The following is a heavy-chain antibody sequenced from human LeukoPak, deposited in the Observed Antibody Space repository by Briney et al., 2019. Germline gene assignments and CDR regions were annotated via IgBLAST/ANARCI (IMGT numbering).Heavy chain of an antibody. CDR1: GYSISSGYY. D-gene: IGHD3-16*01. CDR2: IYHSGNT. Sequence: SETLSLTCTVSGYSISSGYYWGWIRQPPGKGLEWIGNIYHSGNTYYNSSLKSRVTISVDTSKNQFSLRLTSVTAADTAVYYCASLRVPGDFDYWGQGTLVTVSS. CDR3: ASLRVPGDFDY. V-gene: IGHV4-38-2*02. J-gene: IGHJ4*02.